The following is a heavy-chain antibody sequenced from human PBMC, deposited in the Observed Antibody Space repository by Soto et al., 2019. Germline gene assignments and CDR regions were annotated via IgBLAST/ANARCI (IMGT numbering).Heavy chain of an antibody. D-gene: IGHD3-16*01. CDR3: ARGPYYDLICNYSYMDV. J-gene: IGHJ6*03. Sequence: QVQLQESGPGLVKPSETLSLSCSVSGGSISGHYWSWVRQTPGKGLEWIGYMYYSGSTNYNPSLNSRVTNSVDTSKNHFALRLTSVTTADTAVYYCARGPYYDLICNYSYMDVWGKGTTGPVSS. CDR1: GGSISGHY. CDR2: MYYSGST. V-gene: IGHV4-59*08.